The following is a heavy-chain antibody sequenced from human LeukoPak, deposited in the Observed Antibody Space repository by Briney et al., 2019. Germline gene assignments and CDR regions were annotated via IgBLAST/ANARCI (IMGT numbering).Heavy chain of an antibody. CDR3: ARNSMWFGEVYFDY. CDR1: GGSISSGGYY. Sequence: SQTLSLTCTVSGGSISSGGYYWSWIRQHPGKGLEWIGYIYYSGSTYYNPSLKSRVTISVDTSKNQFSLKLSSVTAADTAVYYCARNSMWFGEVYFDYWGQGTLVTVSS. V-gene: IGHV4-31*03. D-gene: IGHD3-10*01. CDR2: IYYSGST. J-gene: IGHJ4*02.